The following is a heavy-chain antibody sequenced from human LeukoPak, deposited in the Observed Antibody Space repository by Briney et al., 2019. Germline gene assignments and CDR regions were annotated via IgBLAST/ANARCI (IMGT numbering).Heavy chain of an antibody. J-gene: IGHJ5*02. CDR3: AKNSGSYIATWFDP. V-gene: IGHV3-30*18. CDR2: ISYDGSNK. D-gene: IGHD1-26*01. CDR1: GFTFSSYG. Sequence: GGSLRLSCAASGFTFSSYGMHWVRQAPGKGLEWVAVISYDGSNKYYADSVKGRFTISRDNSKNTLYLQMNSLRAEDTAAYYCAKNSGSYIATWFDPWGQGTLVTVSS.